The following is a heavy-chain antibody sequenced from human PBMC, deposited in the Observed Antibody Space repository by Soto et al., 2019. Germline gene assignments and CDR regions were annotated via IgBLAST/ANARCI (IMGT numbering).Heavy chain of an antibody. V-gene: IGHV4-4*07. CDR1: GGSIGNYY. D-gene: IGHD5-18*01. J-gene: IGHJ2*01. Sequence: QVQLQESGPGLVKPSESLSLTCTVSGGSIGNYYWAWIRQSAGKGLEWIGRIYTSGRTHYNPSLTGRVTMSIDTFKNQFSLRLTSVTAADTAMYYCARDYDVNTALDYWYFDLWGRGTLVTVSS. CDR2: IYTSGRT. CDR3: ARDYDVNTALDYWYFDL.